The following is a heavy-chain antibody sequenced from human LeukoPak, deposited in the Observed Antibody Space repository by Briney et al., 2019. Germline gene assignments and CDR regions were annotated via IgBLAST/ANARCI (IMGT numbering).Heavy chain of an antibody. CDR3: ASEPLQGTTVTTDDY. D-gene: IGHD4-17*01. CDR2: IIPIFGTA. J-gene: IGHJ4*02. Sequence: GASVKVSCKASGGTFSSYAISWVRQAPGQGLEWMGGIIPIFGTANYAQKFQGRVTITADESTSTAYMELSSLRPEDTAVYYCASEPLQGTTVTTDDYWGQGTLVTVSS. CDR1: GGTFSSYA. V-gene: IGHV1-69*13.